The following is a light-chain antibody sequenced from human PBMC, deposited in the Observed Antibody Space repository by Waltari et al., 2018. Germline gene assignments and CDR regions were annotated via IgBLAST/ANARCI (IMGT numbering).Light chain of an antibody. V-gene: IGLV3-1*01. Sequence: SYELTQPSSVSVSLGQTVSITCSGHKMGNKYASWYQQRPGQSPVLVIHHDAKRPSGIPERFSGSNSGNTATLTISGTQAMDEGDYHCQAWDGGTVVFGGGTKLTVL. CDR1: KMGNKY. CDR3: QAWDGGTVV. J-gene: IGLJ2*01. CDR2: HDA.